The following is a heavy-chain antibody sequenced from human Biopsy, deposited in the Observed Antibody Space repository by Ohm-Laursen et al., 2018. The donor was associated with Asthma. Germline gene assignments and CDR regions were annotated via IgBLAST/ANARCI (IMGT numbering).Heavy chain of an antibody. D-gene: IGHD3-10*01. CDR3: ARGLDYSGRSGFDY. J-gene: IGHJ4*02. CDR2: MSYDGSIK. V-gene: IGHV3-30*03. CDR1: GFTFSSYG. Sequence: SLRLSCAASGFTFSSYGMDWVRQAPGKGLEWVALMSYDGSIKDYADSVKGRFTISRDDSMNTLYLHMNSLRVEDTAVYYCARGLDYSGRSGFDYWGQGTLVTVSS.